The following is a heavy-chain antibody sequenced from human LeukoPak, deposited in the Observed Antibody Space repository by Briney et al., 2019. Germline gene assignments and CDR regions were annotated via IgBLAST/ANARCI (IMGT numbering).Heavy chain of an antibody. Sequence: KPSETLSLTCTVSGGSISSGGYYWSWVRQHPGKGLEWIGYIYYSGSTYYNPSRKSEVTISVDTSKNQFSLKLSSVTAADTAVYYCARGRGIVVVPAAMSWFDPWGQGTLVTVSS. J-gene: IGHJ5*02. V-gene: IGHV4-31*01. CDR2: IYYSGST. CDR3: ARGRGIVVVPAAMSWFDP. CDR1: GGSISSGGYY. D-gene: IGHD2-2*01.